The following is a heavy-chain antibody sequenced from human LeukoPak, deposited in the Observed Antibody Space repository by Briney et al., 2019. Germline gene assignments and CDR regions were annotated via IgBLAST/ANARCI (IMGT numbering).Heavy chain of an antibody. Sequence: ASVKVSCKASGYTFTGYYMHWVRQAPGQGLEWMGWINPNSGGTNYAQKFQGRVTMTRDTSISTAYMELSRLRSDDTAVYYCARCKTYYDFWSGLNYWGQGTLVTVSS. CDR1: GYTFTGYY. CDR2: INPNSGGT. J-gene: IGHJ4*02. CDR3: ARCKTYYDFWSGLNY. V-gene: IGHV1-2*02. D-gene: IGHD3-3*01.